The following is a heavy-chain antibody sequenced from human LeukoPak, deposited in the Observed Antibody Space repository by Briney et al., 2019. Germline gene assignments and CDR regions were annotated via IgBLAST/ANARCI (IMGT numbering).Heavy chain of an antibody. Sequence: GGSLRLSCAASGFTFSSYSMNWVRQAPGKGLEWVSSISSSSSYIYYADSVKGRFTISRDNAKNSLYLQMNSLRAEDTAVYYCARPGSSGWYYFDYWRQGTLVTVSS. D-gene: IGHD6-19*01. CDR1: GFTFSSYS. V-gene: IGHV3-21*01. CDR3: ARPGSSGWYYFDY. CDR2: ISSSSSYI. J-gene: IGHJ4*02.